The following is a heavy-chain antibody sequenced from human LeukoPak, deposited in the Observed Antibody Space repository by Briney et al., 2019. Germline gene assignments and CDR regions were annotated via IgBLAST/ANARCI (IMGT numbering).Heavy chain of an antibody. CDR3: ARQYSDDRRGYYPFGY. V-gene: IGHV4-39*01. Sequence: PSETLSLTCTVSGDSITSSAYYWAWIRQSPGKGLEWIATIYYSGRTYYNPSLKSQVTISIDTSKNQFSLKLTSVTAGDTAVYYCARQYSDDRRGYYPFGYWGQGTLVTVSS. D-gene: IGHD3-22*01. CDR1: GDSITSSAYY. J-gene: IGHJ4*02. CDR2: IYYSGRT.